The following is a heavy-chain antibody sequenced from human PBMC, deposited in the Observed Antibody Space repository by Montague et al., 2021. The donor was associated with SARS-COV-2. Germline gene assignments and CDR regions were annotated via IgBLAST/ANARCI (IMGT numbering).Heavy chain of an antibody. CDR1: GFTFSSYG. CDR3: ARDPKYYDILTGYLIARSYYYYYGMDV. D-gene: IGHD3-9*01. Sequence: SLRLSCAASGFTFSSYGMHWVRQAPGKGLEWVAVISYDGSNKYYADSVKGRFTISRDNSKNTLYLRMNSLRAEDTAVYYCARDPKYYDILTGYLIARSYYYYYGMDVWGQGTTVTVSS. CDR2: ISYDGSNK. J-gene: IGHJ6*02. V-gene: IGHV3-33*05.